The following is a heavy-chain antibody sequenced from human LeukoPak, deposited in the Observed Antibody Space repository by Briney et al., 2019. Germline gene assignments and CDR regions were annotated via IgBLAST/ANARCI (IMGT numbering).Heavy chain of an antibody. D-gene: IGHD3-22*01. V-gene: IGHV5-51*01. Sequence: GESLQISCQGSGYSFTSYWIGWVRQMPGKGLEWMGIIYPGDSDTRYSPSFQGQVTISADKSISTAYLQWSSLKASDTAMYYCARFQYDSSGYLPHDAFDIWGQGTMVTVSS. CDR1: GYSFTSYW. J-gene: IGHJ3*02. CDR2: IYPGDSDT. CDR3: ARFQYDSSGYLPHDAFDI.